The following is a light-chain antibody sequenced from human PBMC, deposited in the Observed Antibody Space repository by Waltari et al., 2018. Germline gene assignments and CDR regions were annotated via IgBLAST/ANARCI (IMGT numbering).Light chain of an antibody. CDR2: DVT. CDR3: SSQTLDGLIL. Sequence: QSALTQPASVSGSPGQFITISCSGIGSAVGASDYVSWHQHHPGKAPQVIIYDVTNRPAGVSDRFSASKSANTASLTISRLQPEDEADYYCSSQTLDGLILFGGGTRLTVL. V-gene: IGLV2-14*03. CDR1: GSAVGASDY. J-gene: IGLJ2*01.